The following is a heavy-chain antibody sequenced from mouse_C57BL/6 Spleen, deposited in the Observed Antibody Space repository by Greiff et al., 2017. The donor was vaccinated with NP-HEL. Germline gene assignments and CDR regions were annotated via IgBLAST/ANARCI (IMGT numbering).Heavy chain of an antibody. J-gene: IGHJ1*03. CDR1: GFTFSDYE. V-gene: IGHV5-17*01. Sequence: EVQRVESGGGLVKPGGSLKLSCAASGFTFSDYEMHWVRQAPEKGLEWVAYISSGSSTIYYADTGKGRFTISRDNAKNTLFLQMTSLRSEDTAMYYCARRGPTVVAPWYFDVWGTGTTVTVSS. CDR3: ARRGPTVVAPWYFDV. CDR2: ISSGSSTI. D-gene: IGHD1-1*01.